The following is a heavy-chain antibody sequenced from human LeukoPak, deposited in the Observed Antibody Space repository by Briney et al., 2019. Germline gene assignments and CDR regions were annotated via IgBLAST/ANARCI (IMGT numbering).Heavy chain of an antibody. CDR1: GFTFSSYG. J-gene: IGHJ4*02. CDR2: ISYDGSNK. V-gene: IGHV3-30*18. Sequence: GGSLRLSCAASGFTFSSYGMHWVRQAPGKGLEWVAVISYDGSNKYYADSVKGRLTISRDNSKNTLYLQMNSLRAEDTAVYYCAKGASVVPAAIGYWGQGTLVTVSS. CDR3: AKGASVVPAAIGY. D-gene: IGHD2-2*01.